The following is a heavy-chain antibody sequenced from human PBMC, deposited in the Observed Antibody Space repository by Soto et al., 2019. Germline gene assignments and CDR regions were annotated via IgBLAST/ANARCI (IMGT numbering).Heavy chain of an antibody. J-gene: IGHJ3*02. D-gene: IGHD2-21*02. V-gene: IGHV3-74*01. CDR2: INSDGSST. CDR1: GFTFSSYW. CDR3: ARALATVTADDAFDI. Sequence: EVQLVESGGGLVQPGGSLRLSCAASGFTFSSYWMHWVRQAPGKGLVWVSRINSDGSSTSYADSVKGRFTISRDNAKNTLYLQMNSLRAEDTAVYYCARALATVTADDAFDIWGQGTMVTVSS.